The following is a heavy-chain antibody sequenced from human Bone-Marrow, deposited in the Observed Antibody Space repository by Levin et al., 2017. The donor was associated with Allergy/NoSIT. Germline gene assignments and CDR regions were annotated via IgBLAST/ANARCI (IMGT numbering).Heavy chain of an antibody. CDR2: IYYSGST. D-gene: IGHD5-18*01. Sequence: SETLSLTCTVSGGSISSSSYYWGWIRQPPGKGLEWIGSIYYSGSTYYNPSLKSRVTISVDTSKNQFSLKLSSVTAADTAVYYCARDGAPYSYGRNWFDPWGQGTLVTVSS. V-gene: IGHV4-39*07. J-gene: IGHJ5*02. CDR1: GGSISSSSYY. CDR3: ARDGAPYSYGRNWFDP.